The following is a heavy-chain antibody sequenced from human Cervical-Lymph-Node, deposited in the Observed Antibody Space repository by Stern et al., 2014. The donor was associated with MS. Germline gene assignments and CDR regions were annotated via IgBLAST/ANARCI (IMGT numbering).Heavy chain of an antibody. D-gene: IGHD3-16*01. CDR1: GGTFSTSV. J-gene: IGHJ4*02. CDR2: ISPMFGRA. V-gene: IGHV1-69*12. Sequence: QVQLVQSGAEMRKPGSSVRVSCKASGGTFSTSVISWLRQAPGQGLEWMGGISPMFGRANYAQKFQGSVTITAAESTSTVYMGLTSLRSEDTGVYYCARERDNSYAFDSWGQGTLLTVSS. CDR3: ARERDNSYAFDS.